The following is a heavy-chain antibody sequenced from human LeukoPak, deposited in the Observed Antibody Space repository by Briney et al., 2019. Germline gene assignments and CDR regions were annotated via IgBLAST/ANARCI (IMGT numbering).Heavy chain of an antibody. CDR1: GGSISSGSYS. J-gene: IGHJ4*02. Sequence: PSQTLSLTCTVSGGSISSGSYSWSWIRQPAGKGLEWIGRIYTSGSTNYNPSLKSRVTISVDTSKNQFSLKLSSVTAADTAVYYCARSYYYGSGSYGLDYWGQGTLVTVSS. D-gene: IGHD3-10*01. CDR3: ARSYYYGSGSYGLDY. V-gene: IGHV4-61*02. CDR2: IYTSGST.